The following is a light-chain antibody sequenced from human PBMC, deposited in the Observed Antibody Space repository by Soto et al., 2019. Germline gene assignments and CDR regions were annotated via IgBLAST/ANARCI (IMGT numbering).Light chain of an antibody. V-gene: IGKV3-11*01. CDR2: TAS. Sequence: EILSTHCRHPVWLPRAATTTLPPRASQSVTSYLAWYQQTPGPPPRLLIYTASNRATGPPARFSGSGSGTDFTLTISRLEADDFVVYXCQQRXNSITFGQGTRLEIK. CDR3: QQRXNSIT. CDR1: QSVTSY. J-gene: IGKJ5*01.